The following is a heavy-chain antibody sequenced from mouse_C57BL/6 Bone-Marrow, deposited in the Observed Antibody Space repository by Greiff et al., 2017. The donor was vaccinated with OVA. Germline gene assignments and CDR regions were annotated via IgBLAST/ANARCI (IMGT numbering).Heavy chain of an antibody. J-gene: IGHJ1*03. CDR1: GYTFTDYN. CDR3: ARWKDYYGPDWYFDV. Sequence: EVKLVESGPELVKPGASVKMSCKASGYTFTDYNMHWVKQSPGKSLEWIGYINPNNGGTSYNQKFKGKATLTVNKSSSTAYMELRSLTSEDSAVYYCARWKDYYGPDWYFDVWGTGTTVTVSS. D-gene: IGHD1-1*01. V-gene: IGHV1-22*01. CDR2: INPNNGGT.